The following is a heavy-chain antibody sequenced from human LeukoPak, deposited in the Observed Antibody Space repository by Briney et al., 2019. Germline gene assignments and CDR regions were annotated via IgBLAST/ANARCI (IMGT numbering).Heavy chain of an antibody. CDR2: ISSSSTI. CDR3: ARSSRELGGYAPWELMPPFDY. D-gene: IGHD1-7*01. Sequence: GGSLRLSCAASGLTFSSYRMNWVRQAPGKGLEWVSYISSSSTIYYADSVKGRFTISRDNAKNSLYLQMNSLRAEDTAVYYCARSSRELGGYAPWELMPPFDYWGQGTLVTVSS. V-gene: IGHV3-48*01. CDR1: GLTFSSYR. J-gene: IGHJ4*02.